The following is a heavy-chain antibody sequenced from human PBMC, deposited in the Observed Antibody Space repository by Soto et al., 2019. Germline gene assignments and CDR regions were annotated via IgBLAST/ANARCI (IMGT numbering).Heavy chain of an antibody. CDR3: AKDRGGFAGGWEYFDY. Sequence: GWSLRLSCSASVFTFAGYSTMSWVRQAPGKGLEWVSSISGSGGSTYYADSVKGRFTISRDNSKNTLYLQMNALSAEDTAFYYCAKDRGGFAGGWEYFDYWGQGALVTVSS. J-gene: IGHJ4*02. CDR2: ISGSGGST. D-gene: IGHD6-19*01. V-gene: IGHV3-23*01. CDR1: VFTFAGYST.